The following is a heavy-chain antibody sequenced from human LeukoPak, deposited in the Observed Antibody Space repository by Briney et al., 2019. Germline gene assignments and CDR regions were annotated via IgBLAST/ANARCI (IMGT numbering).Heavy chain of an antibody. V-gene: IGHV3-7*01. CDR3: ARGDGTSSGLYFHY. CDR2: IHQEGRTK. D-gene: IGHD6-6*01. J-gene: IGHJ2*01. CDR1: GFTFNTFW. Sequence: PGGSLRLSCAASGFTFNTFWMTWLRQAPGKGLEWVANIHQEGRTKYYADSVKGRFTISRDNANNALNLQINSLRAEDTALYYCARGDGTSSGLYFHYWGRGTLVTVSS.